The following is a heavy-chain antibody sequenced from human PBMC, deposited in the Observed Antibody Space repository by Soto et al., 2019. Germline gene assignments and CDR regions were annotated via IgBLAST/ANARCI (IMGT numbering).Heavy chain of an antibody. J-gene: IGHJ4*01. Sequence: PSETLSLTCAVYGGSFSGYYWTWIRQPPGTGLEWIGEINHSGSTNYNPSLKSRVTISVDTSKNQFSLNLNSVTAADTVLYYCARDKNTGLFDYWGQGTLVTVSS. CDR1: GGSFSGYY. CDR3: ARDKNTGLFDY. D-gene: IGHD2-8*02. V-gene: IGHV4-34*01. CDR2: INHSGST.